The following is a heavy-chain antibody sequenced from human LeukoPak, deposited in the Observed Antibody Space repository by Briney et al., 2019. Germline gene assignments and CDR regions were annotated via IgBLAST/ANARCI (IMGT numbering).Heavy chain of an antibody. D-gene: IGHD4/OR15-4a*01. V-gene: IGHV3-7*01. CDR1: GFTFSTYW. CDR3: ARGGLFRYGGTSGDY. J-gene: IGHJ4*02. CDR2: INQHGSES. Sequence: GGSLSLSCEASGFTFSTYWMTWVRQAPGKGLEWVANINQHGSESYYVDSVKGRFIISRDNDKNSLYLHMSSLRGDDMAVYYCARGGLFRYGGTSGDYWGQGTLVTVSS.